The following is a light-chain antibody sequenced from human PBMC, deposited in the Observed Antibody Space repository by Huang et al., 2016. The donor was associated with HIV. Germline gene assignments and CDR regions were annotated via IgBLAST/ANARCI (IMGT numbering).Light chain of an antibody. CDR1: QSVGIF. V-gene: IGKV3-11*01. J-gene: IGKJ2*01. CDR3: QQRSNWPLYT. CDR2: DAS. Sequence: EIVLTQSPGTLSLSPGETANLSCRASQSVGIFLAWYQQKPGQAPRLLISDASNRATGSPARFGGSGSGTDFTLTISSLEPEDFAVYFCQQRSNWPLYTFGQGTKLEIK.